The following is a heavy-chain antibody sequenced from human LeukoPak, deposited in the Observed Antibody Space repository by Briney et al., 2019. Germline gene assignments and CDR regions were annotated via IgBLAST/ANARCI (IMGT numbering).Heavy chain of an antibody. CDR3: ARAELLGRMQEDY. V-gene: IGHV1-2*02. J-gene: IGHJ4*02. CDR2: INPNSGGT. Sequence: APVKVSCKASGYTFTGYYMHWVRQAPGQGLEWMGWINPNSGGTNYAQKFQGRVTMTRDTSISTAYMELSGLRSDDTAVYYCARAELLGRMQEDYWGQGAPVTVSS. CDR1: GYTFTGYY. D-gene: IGHD2-15*01.